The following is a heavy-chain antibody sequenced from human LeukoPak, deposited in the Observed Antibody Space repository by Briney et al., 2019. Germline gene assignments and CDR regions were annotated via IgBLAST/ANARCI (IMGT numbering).Heavy chain of an antibody. V-gene: IGHV3-30*04. CDR1: GFTFSSYA. CDR3: AREPRTNGNYDILTGYTFHYYYYGMDV. J-gene: IGHJ6*02. CDR2: ISYDGSNK. D-gene: IGHD3-9*01. Sequence: GRSLRLSCAASGFTFSSYAMHWVRQAPGKGLEWVAVISYDGSNKYYADSVKGRFTISRNNSKNTLYLQMNSLRAEDTAVYYCAREPRTNGNYDILTGYTFHYYYYGMDVWGQGTTVTVSS.